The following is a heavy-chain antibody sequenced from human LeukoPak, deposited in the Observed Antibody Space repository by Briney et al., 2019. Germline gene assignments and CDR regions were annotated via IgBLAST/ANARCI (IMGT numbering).Heavy chain of an antibody. CDR2: SFYSGNT. CDR3: ARVNKYYYGSGDYGMDV. J-gene: IGHJ6*02. D-gene: IGHD3-10*01. Sequence: SETLSLTCTVSSDSFSSANWYWGWIRQPPGKGLEWIGSSFYSGNTYYNPTLKSRVTISVDTSKNQFSLKLSSVTAADTAVYYCARVNKYYYGSGDYGMDVWGQGTTVTVSS. CDR1: SDSFSSANWY. V-gene: IGHV4-39*07.